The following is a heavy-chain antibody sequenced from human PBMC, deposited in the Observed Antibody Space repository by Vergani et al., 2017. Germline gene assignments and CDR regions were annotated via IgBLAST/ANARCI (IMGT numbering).Heavy chain of an antibody. J-gene: IGHJ6*03. V-gene: IGHV3-74*01. CDR2: INSDGDST. D-gene: IGHD1-26*01. Sequence: EVQLLQSGGGVIQPGGSVRLSCAASGFTFSACPMTCVRQAPGKGLEWVSRINSDGDSTSYADSVKGRFTISRDNAKNTLYLQMDSLRAEDTAVYYCARDVWELLDYFYYMDVWGKGTTVTVSS. CDR3: ARDVWELLDYFYYMDV. CDR1: GFTFSACP.